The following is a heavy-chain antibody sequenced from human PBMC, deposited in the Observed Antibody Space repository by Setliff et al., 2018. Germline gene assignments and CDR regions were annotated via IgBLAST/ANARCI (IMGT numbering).Heavy chain of an antibody. CDR2: INHSGIT. Sequence: PSETLSLTCTVYGGSLSNYYWSWVRQPPGQGPEWIVEINHSGITNYNPSLNSRVTISADTSKNQFSLNLSSVTAADTAVYYCARDNRARHYMDVWGKGTTVTVSS. CDR1: GGSLSNYY. J-gene: IGHJ6*03. V-gene: IGHV4-34*01. CDR3: ARDNRARHYMDV. D-gene: IGHD3-10*01.